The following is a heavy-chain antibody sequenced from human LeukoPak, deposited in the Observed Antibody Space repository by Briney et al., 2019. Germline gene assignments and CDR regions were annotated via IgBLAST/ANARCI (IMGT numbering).Heavy chain of an antibody. D-gene: IGHD6-19*01. J-gene: IGHJ4*02. V-gene: IGHV4-59*08. CDR3: ARTDSSGWYVFDY. CDR1: AGSISSYH. Sequence: SETLSLTCTVSAGSISSYHWSWIRQPPGKGLEWIGYIYYSGSTNYNPSLKSRVTISVDTSKNQVSLKLSSVTAADTALYYCARTDSSGWYVFDYWGQGTLVTVSS. CDR2: IYYSGST.